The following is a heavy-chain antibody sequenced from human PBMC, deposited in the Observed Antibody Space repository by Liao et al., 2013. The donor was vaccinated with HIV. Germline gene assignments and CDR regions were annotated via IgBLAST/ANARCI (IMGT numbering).Heavy chain of an antibody. CDR1: GGSISSYY. J-gene: IGHJ4*02. Sequence: QVQLQESGSGLVKPSETLSLTCNVSGGSISSYYWSWIRQPAGKGLEWIGRVYTSGRTDYNPSLKSRVTMSVDTSKNQFSLNLTSVTAADTAVYHCAREGYDSSGYHYYFDYWGQGTLVTVSS. V-gene: IGHV4-4*07. D-gene: IGHD3-22*01. CDR3: AREGYDSSGYHYYFDY. CDR2: VYTSGRT.